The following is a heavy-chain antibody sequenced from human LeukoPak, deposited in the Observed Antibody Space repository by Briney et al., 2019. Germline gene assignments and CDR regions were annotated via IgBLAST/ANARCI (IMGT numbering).Heavy chain of an antibody. D-gene: IGHD6-19*01. J-gene: IGHJ4*02. V-gene: IGHV3-66*01. CDR1: GFTVSSKD. Sequence: PGGSLRLSCAASGFTVSSKDMTWVRQAPGKGLEWVSVIYSGGSTYYADSVKGRFTISRDNSKNTLYLQMNSLRAEDTAVYYCARVPYSSGWYVPVPFDYWGQGTLVTVSS. CDR3: ARVPYSSGWYVPVPFDY. CDR2: IYSGGST.